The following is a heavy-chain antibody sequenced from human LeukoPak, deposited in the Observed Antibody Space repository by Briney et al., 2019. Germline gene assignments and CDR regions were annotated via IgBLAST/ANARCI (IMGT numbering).Heavy chain of an antibody. V-gene: IGHV4-34*01. D-gene: IGHD2-8*02. CDR2: INHSGST. J-gene: IGHJ4*02. CDR3: ARGSPLVVYAKDY. Sequence: TSETLSLTCAVYGGSFSGYYWSWIRQPPGKGLEWIGEINHSGSTNYNPSLKSRVTISVDTSKNQFSLKLSSVTAADTAVYYCARGSPLVVYAKDYWGQGTLVTVSS. CDR1: GGSFSGYY.